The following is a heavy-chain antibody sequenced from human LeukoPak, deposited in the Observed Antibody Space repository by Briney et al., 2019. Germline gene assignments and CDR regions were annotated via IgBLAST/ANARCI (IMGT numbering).Heavy chain of an antibody. V-gene: IGHV3-64D*06. J-gene: IGHJ2*01. D-gene: IGHD2-2*01. CDR1: GFSFSNFA. Sequence: GGSLRLSCSASGFSFSNFAMNWFRQAAEKGLGYVSVIGTTGGDAYYADSVRGRFTISRDNSKNTLYLQMSSLRVEDTAVYYCAKGRPTELGYCGRSICADWYFDLWGRGTLLTVSS. CDR2: IGTTGGDA. CDR3: AKGRPTELGYCGRSICADWYFDL.